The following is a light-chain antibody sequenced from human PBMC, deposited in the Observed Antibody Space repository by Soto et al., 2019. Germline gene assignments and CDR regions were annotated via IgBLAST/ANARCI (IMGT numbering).Light chain of an antibody. CDR2: KAS. V-gene: IGKV1-5*03. CDR1: QSVSSW. CDR3: QQYNNWPSWT. J-gene: IGKJ1*01. Sequence: EIELAQSPCTLSLSPGESAPLSCRASQSVSSWLAWYQQKPGKAPKLLIYKASSLESGVPSRFSGSGSGTEFTLTISSLQSEDSAIYYCQQYNNWPSWTFSQGTKVDIK.